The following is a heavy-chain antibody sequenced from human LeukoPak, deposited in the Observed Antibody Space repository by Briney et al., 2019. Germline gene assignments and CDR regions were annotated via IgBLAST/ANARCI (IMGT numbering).Heavy chain of an antibody. CDR1: GFTFSSYA. D-gene: IGHD3-10*01. CDR2: ISYDGSNK. CDR3: ASGIRGVEEVADY. V-gene: IGHV3-30-3*01. Sequence: PGRSLRLSCAAAGFTFSSYAMHWVRQAPGKGLEWVAVISYDGSNKYYADSVKGRFTISRDNSKNTLYLQMNSLRAEDTAVYYCASGIRGVEEVADYWGQGTLVTVSS. J-gene: IGHJ4*02.